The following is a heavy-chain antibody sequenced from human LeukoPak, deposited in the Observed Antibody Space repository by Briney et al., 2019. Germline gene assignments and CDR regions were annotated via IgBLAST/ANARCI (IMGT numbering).Heavy chain of an antibody. CDR3: ARHSSLAYFDD. J-gene: IGHJ4*02. V-gene: IGHV4-59*08. Sequence: SETLSLTCTVSGDSISSYYFSWIRQPPGKGLEWIGYIYYSGTTNYNPSLKSRVTIAIDTSKSQFSLKLRSVTAADTAVYYCARHSSLAYFDDCGQRSLVTVSS. D-gene: IGHD2-21*01. CDR2: IYYSGTT. CDR1: GDSISSYY.